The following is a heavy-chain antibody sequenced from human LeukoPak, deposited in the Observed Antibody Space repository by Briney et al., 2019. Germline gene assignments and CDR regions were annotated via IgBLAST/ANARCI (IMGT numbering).Heavy chain of an antibody. CDR2: IFHSESV. CDR1: GVSISTNTW. J-gene: IGHJ4*02. CDR3: AREIFGARAFEY. D-gene: IGHD3-3*01. Sequence: TSETLSLTCAVSGVSISTNTWWSWVRQTPGKGLEWIGEIFHSESVNSNPSLESRLTISLETSKNHFSLELPSVTAADTALYFCAREIFGARAFEYWGQGILVTVSS. V-gene: IGHV4-4*02.